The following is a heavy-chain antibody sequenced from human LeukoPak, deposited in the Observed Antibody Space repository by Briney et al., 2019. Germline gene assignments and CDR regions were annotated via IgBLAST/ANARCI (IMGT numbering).Heavy chain of an antibody. CDR2: ISAYNGNT. D-gene: IGHD2-2*01. V-gene: IGHV1-18*01. Sequence: ASVKVSCKASGYTFTSYGISWVRQAPGQGLEWMGWISAYNGNTNYAQKLQGGVTMTTDTSTSTAYMELRSLRSDDTAVYYCARDRRGGYCSSTSCYVNWFDPWGQGTLVTVSS. J-gene: IGHJ5*02. CDR3: ARDRRGGYCSSTSCYVNWFDP. CDR1: GYTFTSYG.